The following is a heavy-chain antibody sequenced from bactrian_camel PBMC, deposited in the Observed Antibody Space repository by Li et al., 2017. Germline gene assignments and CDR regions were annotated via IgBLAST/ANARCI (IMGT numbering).Heavy chain of an antibody. J-gene: IGHJ4*01. CDR1: EYNPRHYC. Sequence: VQLVESGGGSVQPGGSLTLSCVVSEYNPRHYCMGWFREAPGKEREGVASLYTGTTTRTYANSVAGRFTISQDDAKNTLYLQMNSLKPEDTAMYYCAADPGRCVHNFYDANRLAYKGQGTQVTVS. V-gene: IGHV3S1*01. D-gene: IGHD1*01. CDR2: LYTGTTTR.